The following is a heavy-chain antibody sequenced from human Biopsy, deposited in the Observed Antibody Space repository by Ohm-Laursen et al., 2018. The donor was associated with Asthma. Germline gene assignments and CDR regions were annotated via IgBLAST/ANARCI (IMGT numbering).Heavy chain of an antibody. CDR2: VFWSGST. J-gene: IGHJ6*02. D-gene: IGHD4-17*01. Sequence: SQTLSLTWGVSGGYTGSSDHHWAWIRQAPGKGLEWIGFVFWSGSTHYSRSLERRVSISIDTATNEFSMKLWSVTPADTAVYFCARVVSYGDVYFGIDVWGPGTTVSVS. V-gene: IGHV4-30-4*01. CDR1: GGYTGSSDHH. CDR3: ARVVSYGDVYFGIDV.